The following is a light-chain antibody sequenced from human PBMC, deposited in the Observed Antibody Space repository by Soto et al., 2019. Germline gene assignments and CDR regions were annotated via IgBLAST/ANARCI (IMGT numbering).Light chain of an antibody. V-gene: IGKV1-5*01. CDR1: HRISSR. CDR2: DAS. J-gene: IGKJ1*01. Sequence: IQMSQSPSTLSASVGDRVTTSCRASHRISSRLAWYQQKAGKAPRLLIPDASTLENGVPPRFSGSASETEFTLPISSLQPDDSATYYCQQYNSYWTFGQGTKVDIK. CDR3: QQYNSYWT.